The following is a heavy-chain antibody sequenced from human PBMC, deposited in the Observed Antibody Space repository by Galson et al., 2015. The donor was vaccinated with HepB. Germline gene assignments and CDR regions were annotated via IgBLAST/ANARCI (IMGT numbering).Heavy chain of an antibody. Sequence: SLRLSCAASGFTFSSSWMHRVRQVPGKGLVWVSRINSDGNIISYADSVKGRFTISRDNAKNTLYLQMNSLRAEDTAVYYCAREVPAAISVYYFDYWGQGTLVTVSS. CDR3: AREVPAAISVYYFDY. V-gene: IGHV3-74*01. D-gene: IGHD2-2*02. CDR1: GFTFSSSW. J-gene: IGHJ4*02. CDR2: INSDGNII.